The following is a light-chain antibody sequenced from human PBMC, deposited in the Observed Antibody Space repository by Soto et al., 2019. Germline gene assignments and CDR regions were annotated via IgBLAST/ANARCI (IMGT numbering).Light chain of an antibody. Sequence: QSALTQPASVSGSPGQSITISCTGTSSDVGGNKYVSWYQHYPGKAPKLMICDVSNRPSGVSNRFSGSKSGNTASLTISGLQAEYEADYYCSAFTGTTYVFGTGTKVTVL. CDR3: SAFTGTTYV. V-gene: IGLV2-14*03. CDR1: SSDVGGNKY. CDR2: DVS. J-gene: IGLJ1*01.